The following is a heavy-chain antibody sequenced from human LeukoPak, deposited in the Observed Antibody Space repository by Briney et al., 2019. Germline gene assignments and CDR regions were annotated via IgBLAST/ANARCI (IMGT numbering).Heavy chain of an antibody. CDR2: ISYDGSNK. V-gene: IGHV3-30*04. D-gene: IGHD6-25*01. Sequence: PGRSLRLSCAASGFTFSSYAMHWVRQAPGKGLEWVAVISYDGSNKYYADSVRGRFTISRDNSKNTLYLQMNSLRAEDTAVYYCARDSAIADYYYGMDVWGQGTTVTVSS. J-gene: IGHJ6*02. CDR3: ARDSAIADYYYGMDV. CDR1: GFTFSSYA.